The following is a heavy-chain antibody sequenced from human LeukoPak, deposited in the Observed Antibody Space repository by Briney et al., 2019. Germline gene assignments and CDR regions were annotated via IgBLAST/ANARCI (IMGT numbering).Heavy chain of an antibody. CDR1: GFTFSSYA. Sequence: GGSLRLSCAASGFTFSSYAMSWVRQAPGKGLEWVSAISGSGGSIYYADSVKGRFTISRDNSKNTLYLQMNSLRAEDTAVYYCAKDPKAHDYVGAFDIWGQGTMVTVSS. V-gene: IGHV3-23*01. CDR3: AKDPKAHDYVGAFDI. D-gene: IGHD4-17*01. J-gene: IGHJ3*02. CDR2: ISGSGGSI.